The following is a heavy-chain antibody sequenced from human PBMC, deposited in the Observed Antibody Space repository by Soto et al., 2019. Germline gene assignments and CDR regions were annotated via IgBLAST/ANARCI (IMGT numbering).Heavy chain of an antibody. J-gene: IGHJ6*02. CDR1: GYTFSMSG. Sequence: QVQLVQSGAEVKKPGASVKVSCKSSGYTFSMSGISWVRQAPGQGLEWMGWISGYNGNTNYEQKFQDRVTMTTETSTHTAYMELRSLRSDDTAVYYCAREGPRPYYYYGMDVWGQGTTVTVSS. V-gene: IGHV1-18*01. CDR2: ISGYNGNT. CDR3: AREGPRPYYYYGMDV.